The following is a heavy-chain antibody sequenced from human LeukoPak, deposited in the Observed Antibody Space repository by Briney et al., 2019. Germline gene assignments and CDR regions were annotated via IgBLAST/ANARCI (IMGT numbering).Heavy chain of an antibody. CDR1: GGSFSGYY. CDR2: INHSGSA. V-gene: IGHV4-34*01. D-gene: IGHD1-26*01. Sequence: SETLSLTCAVYGGSFSGYYWSWIRQPPGKGLEWIGEINHSGSANYNPSLKSRVTISVDTSKNQFSLRLSSVTAADTAVYYCAREYSGSYLVFDYWGQGTLVTVSS. J-gene: IGHJ4*02. CDR3: AREYSGSYLVFDY.